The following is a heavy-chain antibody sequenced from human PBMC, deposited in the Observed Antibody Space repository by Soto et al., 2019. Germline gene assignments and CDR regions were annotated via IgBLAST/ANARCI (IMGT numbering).Heavy chain of an antibody. J-gene: IGHJ4*02. V-gene: IGHV4-39*01. D-gene: IGHD6-19*01. CDR2: IYYDGST. CDR1: GASITSSSHY. CDR3: AMNGWFCVEF. Sequence: SETLSLTCTVSGASITSSSHYWGWIRQSPGKALENIANIYYDGSTYYNPSLKSRVAISLDTSKNQFSLSMNSVTAADTGVYYCAMNGWFCVEFWGQGMLVTVSS.